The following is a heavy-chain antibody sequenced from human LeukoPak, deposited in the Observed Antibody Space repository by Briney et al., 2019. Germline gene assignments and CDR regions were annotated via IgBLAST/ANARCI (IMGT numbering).Heavy chain of an antibody. CDR1: GFTFSSYA. Sequence: GGSLRLSCAASGFTFSSYAMSWVRQAPGKGLEWVSAINGSGGSTYYADSVKGRFTISRDNSKNTLYLQMNSLRAEDTAVYYCAKDPPYRGSGTTGYFQHWGQGTLVTVTS. V-gene: IGHV3-23*01. CDR2: INGSGGST. D-gene: IGHD1-26*01. J-gene: IGHJ1*01. CDR3: AKDPPYRGSGTTGYFQH.